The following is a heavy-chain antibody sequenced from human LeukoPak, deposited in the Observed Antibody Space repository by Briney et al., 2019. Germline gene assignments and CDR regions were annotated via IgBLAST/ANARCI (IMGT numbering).Heavy chain of an antibody. CDR1: GGSFSGYY. J-gene: IGHJ6*02. Sequence: SETLSLTCAVYGGSFSGYYWSWIRQPPGKGLEWVGGINHSGSTNYHPSLKSRVTISVDTSKNKFSLKLSSVTAADTAVYYCARMDVWGQGTTVTVSS. CDR2: INHSGST. V-gene: IGHV4-34*01. CDR3: ARMDV.